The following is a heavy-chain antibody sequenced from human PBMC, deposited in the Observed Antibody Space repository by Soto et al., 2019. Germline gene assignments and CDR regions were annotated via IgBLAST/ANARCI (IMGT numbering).Heavy chain of an antibody. D-gene: IGHD1-1*01. CDR1: GGSISSGSYF. CDR2: IYYSGST. J-gene: IGHJ5*01. V-gene: IGHV4-39*01. CDR3: VCLTGSTTGKMWFDS. Sequence: PSETLSLTCTVSGGSISSGSYFWGWIRQPPGKGLEWIGSIYYSGSTSYNPSLRSRVTMSVDTSKNQFSLKLSSVSAADTSVYYCVCLTGSTTGKMWFDSWGQGPLVT.